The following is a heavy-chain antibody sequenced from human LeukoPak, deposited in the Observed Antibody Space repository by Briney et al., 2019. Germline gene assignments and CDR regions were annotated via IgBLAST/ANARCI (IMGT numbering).Heavy chain of an antibody. J-gene: IGHJ5*02. CDR3: ARATYGPGPNWFDP. CDR1: GGSISSGSYY. V-gene: IGHV4-61*02. CDR2: IYTSGST. D-gene: IGHD3-10*01. Sequence: PSETLSLTCTVSGGSISSGSYYWSWIRQPAGKGLEWIGRIYTSGSTNYNPSLKSRVTISVDTSKNQFSLKLSSVTAADSAVSYCARATYGPGPNWFDPWGQGTMVTVSS.